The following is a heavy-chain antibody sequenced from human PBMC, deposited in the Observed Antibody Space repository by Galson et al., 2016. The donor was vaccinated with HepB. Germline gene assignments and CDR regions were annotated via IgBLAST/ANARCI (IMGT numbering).Heavy chain of an antibody. CDR3: AGGYYGSGSYYAY. J-gene: IGHJ4*02. CDR1: GFTFSSYG. D-gene: IGHD3-10*01. CDR2: IWYDGTNE. Sequence: SLRLCCAASGFTFSSYGIHWVRQAPGKGLEWVALIWYDGTNEYYADSVKGRFTISRDNSKNTLYLQMNSLRAEDTAVYYCAGGYYGSGSYYAYWGQGTLVTVSS. V-gene: IGHV3-33*01.